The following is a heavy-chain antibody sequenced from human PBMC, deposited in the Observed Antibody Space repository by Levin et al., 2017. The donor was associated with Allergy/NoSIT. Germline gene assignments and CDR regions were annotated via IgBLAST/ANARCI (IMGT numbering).Heavy chain of an antibody. J-gene: IGHJ4*02. Sequence: PGGSLRLSCAASGFTFSTYAMNWVRLAPGKGLEWVSYISGSTTTIFYADSVKGRFTISRDNAKNSLYMQMYILRAEDTAGYYCAKDRGVGATISFDYWGQGTLVTVSS. CDR2: ISGSTTTI. CDR3: AKDRGVGATISFDY. V-gene: IGHV3-48*04. CDR1: GFTFSTYA. D-gene: IGHD1-26*01.